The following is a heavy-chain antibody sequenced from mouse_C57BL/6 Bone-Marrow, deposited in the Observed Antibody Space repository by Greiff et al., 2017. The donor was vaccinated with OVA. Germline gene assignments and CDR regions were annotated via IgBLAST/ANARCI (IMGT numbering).Heavy chain of an antibody. CDR2: IDPETGGT. D-gene: IGHD2-1*01. CDR3: NIYYGNYVYFDY. V-gene: IGHV1-15*01. CDR1: GYTFTDYE. J-gene: IGHJ2*01. Sequence: VQLQQSGAELARPGASVTLSCKASGYTFTDYEMHWVKQTPVHGLEWIGAIDPETGGTAYNQKFKGKAILTADKSSSTAYMELRSLTSEDSAVYYCNIYYGNYVYFDYWGQGTTLTVSS.